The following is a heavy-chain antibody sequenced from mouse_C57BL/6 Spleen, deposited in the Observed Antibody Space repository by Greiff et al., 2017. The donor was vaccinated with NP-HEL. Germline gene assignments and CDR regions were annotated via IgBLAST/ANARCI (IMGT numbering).Heavy chain of an antibody. CDR2: ISSGGDYI. D-gene: IGHD1-1*01. V-gene: IGHV5-9-1*02. CDR1: GFTFSSYA. Sequence: EVQLKESGEGLVKPGGSLKLSCAASGFTFSSYAMSWVRQTPEKRLEWVAYISSGGDYIYYADTVKGRFTISRDNARNTLYLQMSSLKSEDTAMDYCTRDRYYGSSHWYFDVWGTGTTVTVSS. J-gene: IGHJ1*03. CDR3: TRDRYYGSSHWYFDV.